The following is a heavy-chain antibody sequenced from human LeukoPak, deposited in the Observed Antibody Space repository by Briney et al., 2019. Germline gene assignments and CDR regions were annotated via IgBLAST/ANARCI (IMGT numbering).Heavy chain of an antibody. CDR3: AKGVVAATNAAYYGMDV. Sequence: QPGWSLRLSCAASGFTFSNYGMHWVRQAPGKGLEWVAVISYDESDKYYADSVKGRFTISRDNSKNTLYLQMNSLRPEDTAVYYCAKGVVAATNAAYYGMDVWGQGTTVTVSS. D-gene: IGHD2-15*01. V-gene: IGHV3-30*18. CDR2: ISYDESDK. CDR1: GFTFSNYG. J-gene: IGHJ6*02.